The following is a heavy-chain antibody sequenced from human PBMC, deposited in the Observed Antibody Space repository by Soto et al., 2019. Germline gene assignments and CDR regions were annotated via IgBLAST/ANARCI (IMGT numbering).Heavy chain of an antibody. Sequence: QVQLMQSGTEVKKPGASVTVSCKASGYTSADFGISWVRQAPGQGLEWMGWVSGNNGASNPAPKVQGRITMTLDTSTGVSYMALRSLRYDDTAIYCCVRVQKYFRVNGNWFDSWGPGTLVSVSS. CDR3: VRVQKYFRVNGNWFDS. V-gene: IGHV1-18*04. CDR2: VSGNNGAS. D-gene: IGHD2-2*01. J-gene: IGHJ5*01. CDR1: GYTSADFG.